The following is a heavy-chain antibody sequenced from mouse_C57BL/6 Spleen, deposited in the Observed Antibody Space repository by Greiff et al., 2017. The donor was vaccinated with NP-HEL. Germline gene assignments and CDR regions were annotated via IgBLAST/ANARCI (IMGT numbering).Heavy chain of an antibody. V-gene: IGHV5-9*01. D-gene: IGHD6-5*01. CDR2: ISGGGGNT. CDR1: GFTFSSYT. CDR3: ARPYDYDAMDY. J-gene: IGHJ4*01. Sequence: EVQRVESGGGLVKPGGSLKLSCAASGFTFSSYTMSWVRQTPEKRLEWVATISGGGGNTYYPHSVKGRFTIAGDNSKTTLYLQRSRLRSEDTALYYCARPYDYDAMDYWGQGTSVTVSS.